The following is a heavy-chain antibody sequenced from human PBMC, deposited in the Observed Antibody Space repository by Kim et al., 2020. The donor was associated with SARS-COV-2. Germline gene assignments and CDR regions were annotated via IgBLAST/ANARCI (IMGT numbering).Heavy chain of an antibody. J-gene: IGHJ4*02. V-gene: IGHV3-33*01. CDR3: ARVGRVATIFPIPDY. D-gene: IGHD5-12*01. CDR2: IWYDGSNK. CDR1: GFTFSSYG. Sequence: GGSLRLSCAASGFTFSSYGMHWVRQAPGKGLEWVAVIWYDGSNKYYADSVKGRFTISRDNSKNTLYMQMNSLRAEDTAVYYCARVGRVATIFPIPDYWGQGTLVTVSS.